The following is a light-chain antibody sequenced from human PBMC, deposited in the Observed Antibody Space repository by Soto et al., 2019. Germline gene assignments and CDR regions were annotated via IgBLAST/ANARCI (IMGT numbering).Light chain of an antibody. CDR1: SSDVGGYNY. CDR3: SSYAASNTCSFV. J-gene: IGLJ3*02. Sequence: QSALTQPPSASGSPGQSVTISCTGTSSDVGGYNYVSWYQQYPGRAPKLMIYEVTKRPSGVPDRFSGSKSGNTASLSVSGLQAEDEADYYCSSYAASNTCSFVFGGGTKLTVL. CDR2: EVT. V-gene: IGLV2-8*01.